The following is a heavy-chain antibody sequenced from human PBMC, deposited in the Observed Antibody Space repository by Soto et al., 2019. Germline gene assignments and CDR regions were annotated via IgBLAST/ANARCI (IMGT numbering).Heavy chain of an antibody. J-gene: IGHJ5*02. D-gene: IGHD3-10*01. V-gene: IGHV4-30-4*01. CDR1: GGSISSGDYY. CDR3: ARAEGYYYGSGSYYNGNLFDP. Sequence: PSETLSLTCTVSGGSISSGDYYWSWIRQPPGKGLEWIGYIYYSGSTYYNPSLKSRVTISVDTSKNQFSLKLSSVTAADTAVYYCARAEGYYYGSGSYYNGNLFDPWGQGSLVTVSS. CDR2: IYYSGST.